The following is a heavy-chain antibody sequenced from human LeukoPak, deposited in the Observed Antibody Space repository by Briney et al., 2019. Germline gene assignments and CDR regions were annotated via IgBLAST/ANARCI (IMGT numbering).Heavy chain of an antibody. CDR2: VYTSGIT. CDR1: GDSISSGNFY. V-gene: IGHV4-61*02. J-gene: IGHJ1*01. D-gene: IGHD2-21*02. Sequence: SQTLSLTCTVSGDSISSGNFYRSWIRQPAGKGLEWIGRVYTSGITNYNPSLKSRVSISLDTSKNQLSLRLNSVTAADTAVYYCARHAYCGGDCKESLPEYFQHWGQGTLVTVSS. CDR3: ARHAYCGGDCKESLPEYFQH.